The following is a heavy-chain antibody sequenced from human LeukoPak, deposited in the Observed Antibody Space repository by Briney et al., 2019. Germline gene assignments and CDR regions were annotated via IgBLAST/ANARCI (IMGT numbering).Heavy chain of an antibody. CDR3: ARDSGDHRTDY. J-gene: IGHJ4*02. CDR1: GGSISSNGYF. CDR2: IDSSGNT. Sequence: SETLSLTCTVSGGSISSNGYFWGWIRQPPGKGLEWIGTIDSSGNTYYNPSPKSRVAISADTSKNQFSLKVRSVTAADTAVYYCARDSGDHRTDYWGQGTLVTVSS. V-gene: IGHV4-39*01. D-gene: IGHD4-17*01.